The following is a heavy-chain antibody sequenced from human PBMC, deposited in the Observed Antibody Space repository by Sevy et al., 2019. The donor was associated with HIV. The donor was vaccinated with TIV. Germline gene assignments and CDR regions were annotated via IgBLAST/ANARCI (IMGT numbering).Heavy chain of an antibody. J-gene: IGHJ4*02. Sequence: ASVKVSCKASGGTFSSYGICWVRQAPGQGLEWMGGIIPILGTVNYAQKFRGRVTITADESTKTAYMELSSLRSEDTAVYYCARGGGNGWYYFDYWGQETLVTVSS. D-gene: IGHD6-19*01. CDR3: ARGGGNGWYYFDY. V-gene: IGHV1-69*13. CDR2: IIPILGTV. CDR1: GGTFSSYG.